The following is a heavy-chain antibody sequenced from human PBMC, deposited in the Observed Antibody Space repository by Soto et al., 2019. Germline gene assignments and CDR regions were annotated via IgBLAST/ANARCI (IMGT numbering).Heavy chain of an antibody. V-gene: IGHV3-15*07. CDR3: TTDSHLSTTPVCFDF. CDR1: GFTISDVW. J-gene: IGHJ4*01. CDR2: IKSRIDGGTT. Sequence: AGSLRLSCAASGFTISDVWLYWVRQAPGKGLEWVGRIKSRIDGGTTDFAAPVRGRFAISRDESQNTVYLEISSQQIEDTAVYYCTTDSHLSTTPVCFDFWGHGTLVTVSS. D-gene: IGHD1-1*01.